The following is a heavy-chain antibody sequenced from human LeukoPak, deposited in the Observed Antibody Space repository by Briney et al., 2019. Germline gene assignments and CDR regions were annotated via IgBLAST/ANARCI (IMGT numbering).Heavy chain of an antibody. CDR1: GFIVSSNY. D-gene: IGHD3-22*01. V-gene: IGHV3-66*01. J-gene: IGHJ4*02. Sequence: GGSLRLSCAASGFIVSSNYVSWVRQASGKGLEWVSVIYSGGSTYYADSVKGRFTISRDNSKNTLYLQMNSLRAEDTAVYYCARGLLRNFYFDYWGQGTLVTVSS. CDR2: IYSGGST. CDR3: ARGLLRNFYFDY.